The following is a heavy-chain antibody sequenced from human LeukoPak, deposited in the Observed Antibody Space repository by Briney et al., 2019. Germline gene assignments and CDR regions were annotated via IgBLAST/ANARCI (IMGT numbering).Heavy chain of an antibody. CDR1: GGSISPYY. J-gene: IGHJ6*02. CDR2: IYSSGST. Sequence: SETLSLTCTVSGGSISPYYWSWIRQPPGKGLEWIGYIYSSGSTNYNPSLKSRVTISVDTSKNQFSLKLSSVTAADTAVYYCARSYDSRGYYYYGMDVWGQGTTVTVSS. V-gene: IGHV4-59*01. D-gene: IGHD3-22*01. CDR3: ARSYDSRGYYYYGMDV.